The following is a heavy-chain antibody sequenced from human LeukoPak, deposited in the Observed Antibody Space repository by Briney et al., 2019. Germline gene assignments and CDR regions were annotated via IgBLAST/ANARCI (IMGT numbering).Heavy chain of an antibody. Sequence: GGSLRLSCAASGFTFSSYAMSWVRQAPGMGLAWVSAISGSGGSTYYADSVKGRFTISRDTSKNSLYLQMNSLRAEDTALYYCAKTGYCSGGNCLYFDNWGQGTLVTVSS. V-gene: IGHV3-23*01. CDR2: ISGSGGST. J-gene: IGHJ4*02. CDR3: AKTGYCSGGNCLYFDN. CDR1: GFTFSSYA. D-gene: IGHD2-15*01.